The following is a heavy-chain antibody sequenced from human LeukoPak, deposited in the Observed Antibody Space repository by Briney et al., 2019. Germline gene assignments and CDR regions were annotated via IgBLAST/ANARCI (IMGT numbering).Heavy chain of an antibody. J-gene: IGHJ4*02. D-gene: IGHD3-10*01. V-gene: IGHV3-33*06. CDR2: IWYDGNNK. Sequence: PGGSLRLSCAASGFTFSSYGMHWVRQAPGKGLVWVTVIWYDGNNKYYAESVKGRFTISRDNSKNTLYLQMNSLRAEDTAVYYCAKGIRLVRGVMEYYFDYWGQGTLVTVSS. CDR1: GFTFSSYG. CDR3: AKGIRLVRGVMEYYFDY.